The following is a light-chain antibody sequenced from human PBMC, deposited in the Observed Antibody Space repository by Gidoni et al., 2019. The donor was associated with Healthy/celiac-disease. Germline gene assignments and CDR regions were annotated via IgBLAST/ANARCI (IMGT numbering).Light chain of an antibody. CDR2: GAS. CDR1: QRVSSSY. Sequence: EIVFTQSPGTLSLSPGERATLSCRASQRVSSSYLAWYQQKPGQAPRLLIYGASSRATGIPDRFSGSGSGTDFTLTISRLEPEDFAVYYCQQYGSSPQAFGGGTKVEIK. CDR3: QQYGSSPQA. J-gene: IGKJ4*01. V-gene: IGKV3-20*01.